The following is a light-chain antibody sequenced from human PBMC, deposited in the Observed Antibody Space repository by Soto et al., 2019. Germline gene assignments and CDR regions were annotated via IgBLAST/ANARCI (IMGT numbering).Light chain of an antibody. CDR2: YDE. CDR3: SSYTSSSTYV. Sequence: QSVLTQPPSVSEAPRQRVTISCSGSSSNIGNNAVNWYQQLPGKAPKVLIYYDELLPSGVSDRFSGSKSGTSASLAISGLQSEDEADYYCSSYTSSSTYVFGTGTKLTVL. V-gene: IGLV1-36*01. CDR1: SSNIGNNA. J-gene: IGLJ1*01.